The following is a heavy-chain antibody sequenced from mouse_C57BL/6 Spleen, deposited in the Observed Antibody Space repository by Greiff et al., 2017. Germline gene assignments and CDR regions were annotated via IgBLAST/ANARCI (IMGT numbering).Heavy chain of an antibody. Sequence: QVQLQQSGPELVKPGASVKISCKASGYAFSSSWMNWVKPRPGKGLEWIGRIYPGDGDTNYNGKFKGKATLTADKSSSTAYMQLSSLTSEDSAVYFGARSSYDYSSYWYLDVWGTGTTVTVSS. CDR3: ARSSYDYSSYWYLDV. V-gene: IGHV1-82*01. J-gene: IGHJ1*03. D-gene: IGHD2-4*01. CDR2: IYPGDGDT. CDR1: GYAFSSSW.